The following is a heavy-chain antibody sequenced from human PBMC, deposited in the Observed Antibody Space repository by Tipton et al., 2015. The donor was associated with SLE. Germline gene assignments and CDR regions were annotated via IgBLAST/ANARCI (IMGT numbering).Heavy chain of an antibody. D-gene: IGHD3-22*01. V-gene: IGHV4-61*09. J-gene: IGHJ4*02. CDR2: IYTSGST. Sequence: LRLSCTVSGGSISSGSYYWSWLRQPAGKGLEWIGHIYTSGSTNYNPSLQSRVTISVDTSKNQFSLKLSSVTAADTAVYYCARDGPDSSGYSWYFDYWGQGTLVTVSS. CDR1: GGSISSGSYY. CDR3: ARDGPDSSGYSWYFDY.